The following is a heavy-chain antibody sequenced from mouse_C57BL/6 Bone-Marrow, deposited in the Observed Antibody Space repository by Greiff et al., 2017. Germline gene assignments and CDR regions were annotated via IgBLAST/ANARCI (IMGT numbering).Heavy chain of an antibody. Sequence: VQLQQPGAELVKPGASVKMSCKASGYTFTSYWITWVKQRPGQGLEWIGDIYPGSGSTNYNEKLKSKATLTVDTSSSTAYMQLSSLTSEDSAVYYCARDDYDGGYFDYWGQGTTLTVSS. V-gene: IGHV1-55*01. J-gene: IGHJ2*01. D-gene: IGHD2-4*01. CDR2: IYPGSGST. CDR1: GYTFTSYW. CDR3: ARDDYDGGYFDY.